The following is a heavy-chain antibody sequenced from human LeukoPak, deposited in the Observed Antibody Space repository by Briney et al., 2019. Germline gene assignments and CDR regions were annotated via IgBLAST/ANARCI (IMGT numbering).Heavy chain of an antibody. CDR2: IASKTDGGAT. V-gene: IGHV3-15*04. Sequence: GGSLRLSCAASGFDFTSAWMNWVRQAPGEGLDWVGRIASKTDGGATDYAAPVKGRFTISRDDSKNTLNLQMNSLKTEDTAVYYCTTGIRGDWGQGTLVTVSS. CDR3: TTGIRGD. D-gene: IGHD3-10*01. J-gene: IGHJ4*02. CDR1: GFDFTSAW.